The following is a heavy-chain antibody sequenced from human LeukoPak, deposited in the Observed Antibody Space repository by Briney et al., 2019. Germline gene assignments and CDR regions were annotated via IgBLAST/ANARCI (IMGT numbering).Heavy chain of an antibody. CDR3: ARDPDCFDP. V-gene: IGHV3-66*01. CDR1: GFTVSSNY. CDR2: IYSGGST. Sequence: GESLRLSCAASGFTVSSNYMSWIRQPPGKGLEWVSDIYSGGSTNYAASLKGRFTISKDNSKNPLYLQMNSLRAEDTAVYYWARDPDCFDPWGQGTLVTVSS. J-gene: IGHJ5*02.